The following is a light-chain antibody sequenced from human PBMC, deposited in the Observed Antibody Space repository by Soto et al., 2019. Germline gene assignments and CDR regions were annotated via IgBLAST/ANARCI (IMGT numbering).Light chain of an antibody. CDR2: NND. Sequence: QSALTQPPSASGTPGQTVTISCSGSSSNIGSNTVNWFQQVPGTAPKLLIYNNDQRPSGVPDRFSGSKSGTSASLAISGLQSADEADYYCATWDASRNKVSGTGTKVTV. V-gene: IGLV1-44*01. CDR1: SSNIGSNT. CDR3: ATWDASRNKV. J-gene: IGLJ1*01.